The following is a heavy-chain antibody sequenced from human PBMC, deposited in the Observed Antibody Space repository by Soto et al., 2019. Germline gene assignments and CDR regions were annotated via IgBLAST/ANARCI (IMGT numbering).Heavy chain of an antibody. Sequence: SETLSLTCTVSGGSISSGGYYWSWIRQHPGKGLEWIGYIYYSGSTYYNPPLKSRVTISVDTSKNQFSLKLSSVTAADTAVYYCASSAHYSNHYYYMDVWGKGTTVTVSS. CDR3: ASSAHYSNHYYYMDV. J-gene: IGHJ6*03. V-gene: IGHV4-31*03. CDR1: GGSISSGGYY. D-gene: IGHD4-4*01. CDR2: IYYSGST.